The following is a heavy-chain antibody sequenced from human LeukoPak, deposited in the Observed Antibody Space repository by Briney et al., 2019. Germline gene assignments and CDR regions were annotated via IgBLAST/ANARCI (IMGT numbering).Heavy chain of an antibody. V-gene: IGHV1-2*02. D-gene: IGHD2-2*01. Sequence: ASVKVSCKASGYIFNGYYIHWVRQAPGQGPEWMGWINPNNGDTKCAQKFKGRVTMTRDTSISTAYMELSSLRSDETAFYNCARNGQLLSGGNWFDPRGQGALVTVSS. J-gene: IGHJ5*02. CDR1: GYIFNGYY. CDR2: INPNNGDT. CDR3: ARNGQLLSGGNWFDP.